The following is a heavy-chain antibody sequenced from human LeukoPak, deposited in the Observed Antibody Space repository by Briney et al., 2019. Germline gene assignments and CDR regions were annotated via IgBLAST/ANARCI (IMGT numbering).Heavy chain of an antibody. Sequence: SETLSLTCTVSADSISNYYWSWIRQPAGKGLEWIGRIYTSGTTNYNPSLKSRVTMSVDASKNQFYLKVRSVTAADTAVYYCARGILFSGRPTMFGEVANYYMDVWGKGTVVAVSS. V-gene: IGHV4-4*07. J-gene: IGHJ6*03. D-gene: IGHD3-3*01. CDR3: ARGILFSGRPTMFGEVANYYMDV. CDR2: IYTSGTT. CDR1: ADSISNYY.